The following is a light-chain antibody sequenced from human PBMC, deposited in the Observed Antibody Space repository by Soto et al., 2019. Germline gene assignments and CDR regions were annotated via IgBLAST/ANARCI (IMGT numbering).Light chain of an antibody. CDR1: QSVSSSY. CDR2: GAS. Sequence: EIVLTQSPGTLSLSPGERATLSCRASQSVSSSYLAWYQQKPGQAPRLLIYGASSRATGIPARFSGSGSGTDFTLTISRLEPEDFAVYDGQQYGSSLFGPGTKVDIK. V-gene: IGKV3-20*01. J-gene: IGKJ3*01. CDR3: QQYGSSL.